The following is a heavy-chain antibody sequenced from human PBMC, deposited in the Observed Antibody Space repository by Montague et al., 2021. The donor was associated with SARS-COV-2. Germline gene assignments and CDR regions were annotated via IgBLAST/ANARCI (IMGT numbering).Heavy chain of an antibody. V-gene: IGHV4-39*01. CDR2: IYYSGST. CDR3: ARFPTSYYYDSKAAPATPEGFDF. CDR1: GGSISSSSYY. Sequence: SETLSLTCTVSGGSISSSSYYWGWIRQPPGKGLEWIGSIYYSGSTYYNPSLKSRVTISVDTSKNQFSLKLSSVTAADTAVYYCARFPTSYYYDSKAAPATPEGFDFRGQG. D-gene: IGHD3-22*01. J-gene: IGHJ3*01.